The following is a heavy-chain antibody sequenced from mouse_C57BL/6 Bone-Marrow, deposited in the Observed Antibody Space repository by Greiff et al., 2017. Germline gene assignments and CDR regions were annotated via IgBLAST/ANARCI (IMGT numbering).Heavy chain of an antibody. CDR1: GYTFTSYW. V-gene: IGHV1-55*01. J-gene: IGHJ4*01. Sequence: QVQLQQPGAELVKPGASVKMSCKASGYTFTSYWITWVKQRPGQGLEWIGDIYPGSGSTNYNEKFKSKATLTVDTSSSTAYMQLSSLTSEDSAVXYCAREGDDYDEGYYAMDYWGQGTSVTVSS. D-gene: IGHD2-4*01. CDR2: IYPGSGST. CDR3: AREGDDYDEGYYAMDY.